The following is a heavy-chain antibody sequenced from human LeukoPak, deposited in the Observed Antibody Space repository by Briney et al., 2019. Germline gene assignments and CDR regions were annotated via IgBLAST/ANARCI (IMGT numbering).Heavy chain of an antibody. D-gene: IGHD3-22*01. CDR2: IYWNDDK. CDR3: AHLDSSGYYPNFDY. Sequence: SGATRVKPTHDLTLTCTYSGFSLSTSGVGVVWIRQPPAKALERLALIYWNDDKRYSPSLKSRLTITKDTSKNQVVLTMTNMDPVDTATYYCAHLDSSGYYPNFDYWGQGTLVTVSS. CDR1: GFSLSTSGVG. V-gene: IGHV2-5*01. J-gene: IGHJ4*02.